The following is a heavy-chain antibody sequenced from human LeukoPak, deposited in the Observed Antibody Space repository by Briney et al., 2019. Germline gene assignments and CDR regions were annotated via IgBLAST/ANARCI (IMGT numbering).Heavy chain of an antibody. V-gene: IGHV4-31*11. CDR2: IYHSGRS. CDR1: GDSISNGVKY. D-gene: IGHD2-8*02. J-gene: IGHJ4*02. Sequence: SETLSLTCAVSGDSISNGVKYWSWIRQHPGRGLEWIGYIYHSGRSYYNPSLKSRITMSVDTSKNQFSLNLSSVTAADTAVYYCARDQVECTGGTCQSRVGFDFWGQGTLVTVSS. CDR3: ARDQVECTGGTCQSRVGFDF.